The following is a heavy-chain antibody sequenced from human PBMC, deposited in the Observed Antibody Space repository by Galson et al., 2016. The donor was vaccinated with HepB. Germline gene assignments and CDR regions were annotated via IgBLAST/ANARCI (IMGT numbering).Heavy chain of an antibody. CDR2: VNHSGYT. D-gene: IGHD2-15*01. CDR3: ARYCSGAGYTGALDI. V-gene: IGHV4-34*01. CDR1: GGSLNGYY. Sequence: SETLSLTCAVYGGSLNGYYWNWIRQSPGRGLEWIGEVNHSGYTNYNPSLKSRVTVSVDPSKNQLSLDLRSVTAADTAVYFCARYCSGAGYTGALDIWGQGTTVTV. J-gene: IGHJ6*02.